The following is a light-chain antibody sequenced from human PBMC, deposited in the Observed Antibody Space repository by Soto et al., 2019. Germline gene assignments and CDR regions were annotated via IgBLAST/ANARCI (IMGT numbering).Light chain of an antibody. CDR2: EVT. CDR3: TSYTSSSTVM. V-gene: IGLV2-14*01. J-gene: IGLJ3*02. CDR1: SSDVGGYKY. Sequence: QSVLTQPASVSGSPGQSITISCTGTSSDVGGYKYVSWYQQHPGKAPKLMIYEVTNRPSGVSNRFSGSKSDDTASLTISGLQAEDEADYYCTSYTSSSTVMFGGGTKLTVL.